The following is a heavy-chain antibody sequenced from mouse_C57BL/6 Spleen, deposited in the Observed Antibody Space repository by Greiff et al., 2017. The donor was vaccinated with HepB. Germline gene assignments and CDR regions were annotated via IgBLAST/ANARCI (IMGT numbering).Heavy chain of an antibody. D-gene: IGHD1-1*01. V-gene: IGHV14-2*01. CDR3: ARGDYYGSRRFAY. Sequence: EVKLQESGAELVKPGASVKLSCTASGFNIKDYYMHWVKQRTEQGLEWIGRIDPEDGETKYAPKFQGKATITADTSSNTAYLQLSSLTSEDTAVYYCARGDYYGSRRFAYWGQGTLVTVSA. CDR2: IDPEDGET. CDR1: GFNIKDYY. J-gene: IGHJ3*01.